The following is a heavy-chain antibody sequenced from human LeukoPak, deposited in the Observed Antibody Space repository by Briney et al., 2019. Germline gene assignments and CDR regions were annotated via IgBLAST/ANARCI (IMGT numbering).Heavy chain of an antibody. J-gene: IGHJ6*03. Sequence: ASVKVSCKASGYTFTSYGINWVRQAPGQGLEWMGWISGYNGYTYYAQKLQGRVTMTTDTSTSTAYMELRSLRSGDTAVYYCARGAVNRYNWNDDNFYYYYMDVWGKGTTVTVSS. V-gene: IGHV1-18*01. CDR1: GYTFTSYG. D-gene: IGHD1-1*01. CDR3: ARGAVNRYNWNDDNFYYYYMDV. CDR2: ISGYNGYT.